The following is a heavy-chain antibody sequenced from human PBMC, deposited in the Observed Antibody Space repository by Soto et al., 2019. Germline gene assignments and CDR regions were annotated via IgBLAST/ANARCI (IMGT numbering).Heavy chain of an antibody. D-gene: IGHD3-16*01. J-gene: IGHJ6*02. Sequence: GESLKISCKGSGYSFTSYWISWVRQMPGKGLEWMGRIDPSDSYTNYSPSFQGHVTISADKSISTAYQQWSSLKASDTAMYYCARTRSIPRFGYYYYYGMDVWGQGTTVTVSS. CDR3: ARTRSIPRFGYYYYYGMDV. V-gene: IGHV5-10-1*01. CDR1: GYSFTSYW. CDR2: IDPSDSYT.